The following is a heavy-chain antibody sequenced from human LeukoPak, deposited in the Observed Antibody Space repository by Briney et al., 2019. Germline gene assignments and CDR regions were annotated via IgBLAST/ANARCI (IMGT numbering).Heavy chain of an antibody. V-gene: IGHV3-23*01. CDR3: ATEKGDSPDY. J-gene: IGHJ4*02. D-gene: IGHD3-16*01. CDR1: GFTFSSYA. CDR2: LSGSGGNT. Sequence: PGGFLRLSCAASGFTFSSYAMAWVRQAPGKGLEWVSGLSGSGGNTYYADSVKGRFTISRDNPKNTLYLQMNSLRAEDTAVYYCATEKGDSPDYWGQGTLVTVSS.